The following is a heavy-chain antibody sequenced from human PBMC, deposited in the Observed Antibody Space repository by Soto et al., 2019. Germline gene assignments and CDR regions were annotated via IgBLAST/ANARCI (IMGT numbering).Heavy chain of an antibody. CDR2: IYYSGST. CDR3: ARERTMVRGVNNWFDP. CDR1: GGSISSYY. Sequence: LSLTCTVSGGSISSYYWSWIRQPPGKGLEWIGDIYYSGSTNYNPSLKSRVTISVDTSKNQFSLKLSSVTAADTAVYYCARERTMVRGVNNWFDPWGQGTLVTVSS. J-gene: IGHJ5*02. V-gene: IGHV4-59*12. D-gene: IGHD3-10*01.